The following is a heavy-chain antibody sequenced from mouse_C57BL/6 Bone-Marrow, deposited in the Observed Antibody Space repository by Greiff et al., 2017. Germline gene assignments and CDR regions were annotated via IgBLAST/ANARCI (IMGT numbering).Heavy chain of an antibody. V-gene: IGHV5-17*01. CDR2: ISSGSSTI. Sequence: DVKLQESGGGLVKPGGSLKLSCAASGFTFSDYGMHWVRQAPEKGLEWVAYISSGSSTIYYADTVKGRFTISRDNAKNTLFLQMTSLRSEDTAMYYCARNYWDYFDYWGQGTTLTVSS. CDR3: ARNYWDYFDY. CDR1: GFTFSDYG. J-gene: IGHJ2*01. D-gene: IGHD1-1*01.